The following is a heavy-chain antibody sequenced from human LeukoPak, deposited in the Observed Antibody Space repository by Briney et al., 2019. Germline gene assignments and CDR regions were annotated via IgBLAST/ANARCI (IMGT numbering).Heavy chain of an antibody. D-gene: IGHD2-8*01. J-gene: IGHJ6*02. CDR2: IWYDGSNK. CDR3: ARFEGIDCTNGVCSLEPYYYYGMDV. CDR1: GFTFSSYG. Sequence: PGTSLRLSCAASGFTFSSYGMHWVRQAPGKGLEWVAVIWYDGSNKYYGDSVKGRFIISRDNSKDTLYLRLNSLRGEDTAVYYCARFEGIDCTNGVCSLEPYYYYGMDVWGQGTTVTVSS. V-gene: IGHV3-33*01.